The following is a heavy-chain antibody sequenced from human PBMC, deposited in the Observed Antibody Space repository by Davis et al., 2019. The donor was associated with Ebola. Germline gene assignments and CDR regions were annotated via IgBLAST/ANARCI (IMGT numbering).Heavy chain of an antibody. V-gene: IGHV3-64*04. CDR2: ISSNGGST. Sequence: PGGSLRLSCSASGFTFSSYAMHWVRQAPGKGLEYVSAISSNGGSTYYADSVKGRFTISRDNSKNTLYLQMNSLRAEDTAVYYCAKVDYSNLGYFDYWGQGTLVTVSS. CDR1: GFTFSSYA. J-gene: IGHJ4*02. D-gene: IGHD4-11*01. CDR3: AKVDYSNLGYFDY.